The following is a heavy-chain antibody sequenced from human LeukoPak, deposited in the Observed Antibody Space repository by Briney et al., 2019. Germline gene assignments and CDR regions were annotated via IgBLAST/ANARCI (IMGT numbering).Heavy chain of an antibody. CDR1: GFTFSSYA. V-gene: IGHV3-64*01. CDR3: AREIYGDPDY. D-gene: IGHD4-17*01. CDR2: ISSNGGST. Sequence: GGSLRLSCAASGFTFSSYAMHWVRQAPGKGLEYVSAISSNGGSTYYANSVKGRFTISRDNSKNTLYLQMNSLRAEDTAVYYCAREIYGDPDYWGQGTLVTVSS. J-gene: IGHJ4*02.